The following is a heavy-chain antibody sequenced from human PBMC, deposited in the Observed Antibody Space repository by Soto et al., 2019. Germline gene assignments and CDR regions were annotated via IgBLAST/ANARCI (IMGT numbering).Heavy chain of an antibody. V-gene: IGHV1-8*01. CDR2: LNPNSGET. Sequence: ASVKVSCKASGYSFSSYDINWGRQATGQGLEWMGWLNPNSGETGYAQKFQGRVTLTRNTSINTAYIELNSLRAEDTAVYYCAKGGEWLRFDYWGQGTLVTVSS. J-gene: IGHJ4*02. CDR1: GYSFSSYD. D-gene: IGHD5-12*01. CDR3: AKGGEWLRFDY.